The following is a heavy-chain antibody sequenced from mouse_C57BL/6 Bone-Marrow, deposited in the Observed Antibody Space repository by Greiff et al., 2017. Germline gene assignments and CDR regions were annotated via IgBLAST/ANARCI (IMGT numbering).Heavy chain of an antibody. D-gene: IGHD1-1*01. CDR1: GYTFTSYW. J-gene: IGHJ2*01. Sequence: QVQLQQPGAELVMPGASVKLSCKASGYTFTSYWMHWVKQRPGQGLEWIGEIDPSDSYTNYNQKFKGKSTLTVDKSSSTAYMQLRGLTSEDSAVYYCARDGYGSSYAVFDYWGQGTTLTVSS. CDR3: ARDGYGSSYAVFDY. CDR2: IDPSDSYT. V-gene: IGHV1-69*01.